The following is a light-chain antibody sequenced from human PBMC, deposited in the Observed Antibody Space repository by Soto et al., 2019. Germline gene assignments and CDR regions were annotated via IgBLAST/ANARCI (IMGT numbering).Light chain of an antibody. CDR3: QQYNNYWT. Sequence: DIQMTQSPSTLSASVGDRVTITCRASQSISSWLAWYQQKPGKAPKHLIYDASILENGVPSRFSGSGSATDFTLTISSLQLDDFATYYCQQYNNYWTFGQGTRVEIK. J-gene: IGKJ1*01. V-gene: IGKV1-5*01. CDR2: DAS. CDR1: QSISSW.